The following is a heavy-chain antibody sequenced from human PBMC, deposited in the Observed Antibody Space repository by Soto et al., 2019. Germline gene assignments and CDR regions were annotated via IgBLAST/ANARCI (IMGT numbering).Heavy chain of an antibody. CDR3: ARDQSVLRFLEWLSDYYYYYMDV. J-gene: IGHJ6*03. CDR1: GSSLTNYD. D-gene: IGHD3-3*01. Sequence: ASVKVSCKASGSSLTNYDIEWVRQATGQGPEWMGYMNPISGNAGYAQNFQGRATMTRDTSTSTVYMELSSLRSEDTAVYYCARDQSVLRFLEWLSDYYYYYMDVWGKGTTVTVSS. CDR2: MNPISGNA. V-gene: IGHV1-8*01.